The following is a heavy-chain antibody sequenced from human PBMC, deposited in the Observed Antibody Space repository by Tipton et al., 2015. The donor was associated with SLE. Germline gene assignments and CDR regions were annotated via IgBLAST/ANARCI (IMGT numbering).Heavy chain of an antibody. CDR2: IDHLGGT. D-gene: IGHD1-26*01. V-gene: IGHV4-59*08. Sequence: TLSLTCSVSGAPISRHYWTWIRQPPGKGLEWIGEIDHLGGTNYNPSLESRVTISVDTSKNQISLKVHSVTAADTAVYYCARWEGVLSAFDIWGQGTVVTVSS. J-gene: IGHJ3*02. CDR1: GAPISRHY. CDR3: ARWEGVLSAFDI.